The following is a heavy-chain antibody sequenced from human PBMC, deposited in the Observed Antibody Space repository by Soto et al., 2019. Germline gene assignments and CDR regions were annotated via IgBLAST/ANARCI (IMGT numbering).Heavy chain of an antibody. CDR3: ARDHPGSSHFDY. V-gene: IGHV1-69*04. Sequence: SVKVSCKASGGTFSSYTISWVRQAPGQGLEWMGRILPILGIASYAQTFQGRVTIIADKSTSTAYMELRRLRSEDTAVYYCARDHPGSSHFDYWGLGTLVTVSS. D-gene: IGHD3-10*01. CDR2: ILPILGIA. J-gene: IGHJ4*02. CDR1: GGTFSSYT.